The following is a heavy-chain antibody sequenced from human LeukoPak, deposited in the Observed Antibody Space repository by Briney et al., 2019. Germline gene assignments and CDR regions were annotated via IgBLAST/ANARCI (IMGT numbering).Heavy chain of an antibody. J-gene: IGHJ4*02. CDR1: GGSISSSNW. CDR3: ARTSTCWSPYFDY. Sequence: PSETLSLTCAVSGGSISSSNWWSWVRQPPGKGLEWIGEIYHSGSTNYNPSLKSRVTISVDKSKNQFSLKLTSVTAADTAVYYCARTSTCWSPYFDYWGQGALVTVSS. V-gene: IGHV4-4*02. CDR2: IYHSGST.